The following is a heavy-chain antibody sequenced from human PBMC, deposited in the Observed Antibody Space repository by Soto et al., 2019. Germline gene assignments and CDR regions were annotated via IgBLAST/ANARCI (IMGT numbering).Heavy chain of an antibody. Sequence: SETLSLTCTVSGGSISTVDYWWSWIRQSPDMGLEWIGEINHRGSANYNPSLKSRVTISVDISKSQFSLRLTSVTAADTAVYYCARYNAASGTYYFDFWGQGALVTVPQ. CDR3: ARYNAASGTYYFDF. D-gene: IGHD6-13*01. CDR2: INHRGSA. J-gene: IGHJ4*02. V-gene: IGHV4-30-4*01. CDR1: GGSISTVDYW.